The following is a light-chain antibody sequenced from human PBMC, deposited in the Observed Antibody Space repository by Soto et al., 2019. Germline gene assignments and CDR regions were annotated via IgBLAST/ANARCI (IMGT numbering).Light chain of an antibody. Sequence: EIVLTQSPGTLSLSPGERATLSCRASQTVTSNFLAWYQQKAGRAPRLLIYGASTRAAGVPDRFSGSGSGTDFTLTITRLEPEDFAVYYCQQYGRAPLMYTFGQGTKLGVK. J-gene: IGKJ2*01. V-gene: IGKV3-20*01. CDR2: GAS. CDR1: QTVTSNF. CDR3: QQYGRAPLMYT.